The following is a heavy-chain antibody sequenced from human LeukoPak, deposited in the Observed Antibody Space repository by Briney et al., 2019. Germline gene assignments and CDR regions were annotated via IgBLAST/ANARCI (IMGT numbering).Heavy chain of an antibody. V-gene: IGHV3-7*03. CDR3: AKAPVTSCRGAFCYPFDY. Sequence: GGSLRLSCGASGFSFTTYWMAWVRQAPGKGLEWVANIKQDGTEKYYVDSVKGRFTISRDYARNSLYLQMNSLRAEDAAVYYCAKAPVTSCRGAFCYPFDYWGQGTLVTVSS. D-gene: IGHD2-15*01. CDR1: GFSFTTYW. J-gene: IGHJ4*02. CDR2: IKQDGTEK.